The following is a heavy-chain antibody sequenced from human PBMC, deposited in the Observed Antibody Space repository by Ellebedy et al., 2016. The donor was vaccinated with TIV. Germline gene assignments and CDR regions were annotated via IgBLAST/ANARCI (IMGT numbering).Heavy chain of an antibody. CDR2: INEDGSEK. CDR1: GFTFSSYW. Sequence: GESLKISXAASGFTFSSYWMSWVRQAPGKGLEWVANINEDGSEKYYVDSLRGRFTISRDNAENSLYLQMNSLRAEDTALYYCSSHVDTSMTHWGQGTLVTVSS. J-gene: IGHJ4*02. D-gene: IGHD5-18*01. CDR3: SSHVDTSMTH. V-gene: IGHV3-7*01.